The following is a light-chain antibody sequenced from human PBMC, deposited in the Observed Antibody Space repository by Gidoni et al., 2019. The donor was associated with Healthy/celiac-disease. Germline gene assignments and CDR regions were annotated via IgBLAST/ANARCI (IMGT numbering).Light chain of an antibody. Sequence: EIVMTQSPATLSVSPGDRATLSCRASQSLSSNLAWYQQKPGQAPRLLIYGASTRATGIPARFSGSGSGTEFTLTISSLQSEDFAVYYCQQYNNWPPYTFGQGTKLEIK. J-gene: IGKJ2*01. CDR1: QSLSSN. CDR3: QQYNNWPPYT. V-gene: IGKV3-15*01. CDR2: GAS.